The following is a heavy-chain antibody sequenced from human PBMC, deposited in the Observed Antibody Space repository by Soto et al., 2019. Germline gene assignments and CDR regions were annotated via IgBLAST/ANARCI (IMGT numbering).Heavy chain of an antibody. CDR2: ILYTGNT. D-gene: IGHD3-10*01. J-gene: IGHJ6*02. V-gene: IGHV4-59*02. CDR1: GASVSSYY. Sequence: PSETLSLTCTVSGASVSSYYWSWIRQPPGKGLEWLGYILYTGNTNYNPSLKSRVTMSVDTSKNQVSLKLSAVTAADTAVYFRARAAYGSGSYYAPYYYYAMDVWCQGTTVTVSS. CDR3: ARAAYGSGSYYAPYYYYAMDV.